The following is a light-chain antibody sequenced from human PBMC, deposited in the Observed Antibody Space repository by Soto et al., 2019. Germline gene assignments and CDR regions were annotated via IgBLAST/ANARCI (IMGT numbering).Light chain of an antibody. CDR2: KGS. J-gene: IGKJ1*01. V-gene: IGKV2-30*01. Sequence: DVVMTQSPLSLPVTLGQPASISCRSSQSLAYSDGNTYLNWFQQRPGQSPRRLIYKGSNRDSGVPDRFSGSVSGTDFTLEISRVEAEDVGVYYCMQGTHWPPMTFGQGTKVEIK. CDR3: MQGTHWPPMT. CDR1: QSLAYSDGNTY.